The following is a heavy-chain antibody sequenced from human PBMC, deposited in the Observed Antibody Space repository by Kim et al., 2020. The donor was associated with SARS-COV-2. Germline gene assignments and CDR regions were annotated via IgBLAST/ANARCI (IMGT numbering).Heavy chain of an antibody. J-gene: IGHJ4*02. Sequence: SETLSLTCAVYGGSFSGYQWTWIRQPPGKGLEWIGEIHHSGSTNYNPSLKSRVTISVDTSKSQFSLKLNSVTAADTAVYYCARGGGYCGSTSCYPLFDFWGQGTLVTVSS. CDR3: ARGGGYCGSTSCYPLFDF. D-gene: IGHD2-2*01. CDR2: IHHSGST. CDR1: GGSFSGYQ. V-gene: IGHV4-34*01.